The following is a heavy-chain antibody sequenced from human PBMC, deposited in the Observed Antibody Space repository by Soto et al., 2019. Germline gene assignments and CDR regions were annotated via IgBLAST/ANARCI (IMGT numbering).Heavy chain of an antibody. CDR2: IYSDDSGGST. Sequence: EVQLVETGGGLIQPGGSLRLSCAASGFTVSSNYMSWVRQAPGKGLEWVSVIYSDDSGGSTYYADSVRGRFTISRDNSKNTLYLQMNSLRAEDTAVYYCARDRLNTGRTGDFDLWGRGTLVTVSS. V-gene: IGHV3-53*02. D-gene: IGHD2-8*02. CDR3: ARDRLNTGRTGDFDL. CDR1: GFTVSSNY. J-gene: IGHJ2*01.